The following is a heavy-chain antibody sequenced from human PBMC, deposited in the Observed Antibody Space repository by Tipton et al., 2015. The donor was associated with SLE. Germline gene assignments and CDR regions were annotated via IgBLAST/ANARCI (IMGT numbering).Heavy chain of an antibody. V-gene: IGHV4-39*07. CDR3: ARGLGSWPEV. Sequence: TLSLTCTVSGGSISTSSYYWGWIRQPPGKGLEWIGSIYYSGSTYNNPSLKSRVTISVDTSRNQFSLRLTSVTAADTAVYYCARGLGSWPEVWGQGTLVTVAS. CDR2: IYYSGST. J-gene: IGHJ1*01. CDR1: GGSISTSSYY. D-gene: IGHD3-10*01.